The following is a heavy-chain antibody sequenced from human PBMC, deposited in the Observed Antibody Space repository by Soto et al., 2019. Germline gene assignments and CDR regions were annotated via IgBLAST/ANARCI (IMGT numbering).Heavy chain of an antibody. CDR2: IGRSGNSI. D-gene: IGHD3-16*01. CDR1: GFSFSSYS. J-gene: IGHJ4*02. V-gene: IGHV3-48*02. CDR3: ARVWERYSGVDY. Sequence: EVQLVESGGDLAQPGGSLRLSCAASGFSFSSYSMIWVRQAPGKGLEWVSHIGRSGNSIFYADSVKGRFTISRDNAKNSLYLQMNSLRNEDSAVYFCARVWERYSGVDYWGQGTLVTVSS.